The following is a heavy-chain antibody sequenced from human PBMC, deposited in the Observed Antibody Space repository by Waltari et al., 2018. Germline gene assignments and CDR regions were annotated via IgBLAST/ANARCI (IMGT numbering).Heavy chain of an antibody. CDR2: IYHSGNT. CDR1: GGPISGYY. CDR3: ARSRSSSWYLFDY. J-gene: IGHJ4*02. Sequence: QVQLQESGPGLVKPSETLSLTCTVSGGPISGYYWSWIRQPPGKGLEWIGYIYHSGNTNYNPSLKSRVTISVDTSKNQFSLKLSSVTAADTAMYYCARSRSSSWYLFDYWGQGTLVTVSS. V-gene: IGHV4-59*01. D-gene: IGHD6-13*01.